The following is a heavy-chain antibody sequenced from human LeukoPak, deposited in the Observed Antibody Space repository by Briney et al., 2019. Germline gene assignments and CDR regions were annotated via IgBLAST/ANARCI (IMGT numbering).Heavy chain of an antibody. V-gene: IGHV3-11*03. D-gene: IGHD3-10*01. CDR3: AKDAGSGSYYPLHFDY. CDR1: RFTFSDYY. CDR2: ISNSGSST. Sequence: PGGSLRLSCAASRFTFSDYYMVWIRQAPGKGLEWVSYISNSGSSTKYADSVKGRFTISRDDYKNTLYLQMNSLRAEDTAVYYCAKDAGSGSYYPLHFDYWGQGNLVTVSS. J-gene: IGHJ4*02.